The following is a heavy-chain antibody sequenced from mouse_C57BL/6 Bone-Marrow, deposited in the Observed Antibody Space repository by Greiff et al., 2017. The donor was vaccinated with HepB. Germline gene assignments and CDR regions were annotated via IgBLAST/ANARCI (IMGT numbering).Heavy chain of an antibody. D-gene: IGHD3-2*02. CDR2: IYPGDGDT. J-gene: IGHJ3*01. CDR3: ARRQLRLLFAY. CDR1: GYAFSSSW. Sequence: VQLQESGPELVKPGASVKISCKASGYAFSSSWMNWVKQRPGKGLEWIGRIYPGDGDTNYNGKFKGKATLTADKSSSTAYMQLSSLTSEDSAVYFCARRQLRLLFAYWGQGTLVTVSA. V-gene: IGHV1-82*01.